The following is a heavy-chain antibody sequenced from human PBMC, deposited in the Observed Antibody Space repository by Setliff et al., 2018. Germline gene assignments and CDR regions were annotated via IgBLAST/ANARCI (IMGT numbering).Heavy chain of an antibody. CDR3: ARDRAAIVVGPPTAAFDI. D-gene: IGHD2-2*01. CDR1: GYTLTNYY. CDR2: INPSGGLT. V-gene: IGHV1-46*01. J-gene: IGHJ3*02. Sequence: ASVKVSCKASGYTLTNYYMHWVRQAPGQGLEWMGIINPSGGLTRYAQKFQGKVTMTRDTSTSTVYMEVSSLRSEDTAVYYCARDRAAIVVGPPTAAFDIWGQGTRVTVSS.